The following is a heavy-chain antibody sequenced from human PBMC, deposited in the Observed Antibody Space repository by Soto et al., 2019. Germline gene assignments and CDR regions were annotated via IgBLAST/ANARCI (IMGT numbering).Heavy chain of an antibody. CDR1: DDSINSDKYY. J-gene: IGHJ4*02. Sequence: QLQLQESGPGLVKPSETLSLTCSVSDDSINSDKYYWGRIRQPPGKGLEWIGSIYYPGNAYYNPSLPTRVTISLDKSRSPFSLKLNSVTAADSAVYFCARLEGLATFSYYFDFWGPGALVTVSS. CDR2: IYYPGNA. V-gene: IGHV4-39*01. CDR3: ARLEGLATFSYYFDF. D-gene: IGHD3-9*01.